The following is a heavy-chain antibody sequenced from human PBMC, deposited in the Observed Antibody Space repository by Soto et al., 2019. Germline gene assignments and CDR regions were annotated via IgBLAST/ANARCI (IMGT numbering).Heavy chain of an antibody. CDR2: INPNSGGT. CDR3: ARGEAYDILTGYYYDGMDV. J-gene: IGHJ6*02. CDR1: GYTFTGYY. V-gene: IGHV1-2*02. Sequence: ASVKVSCKASGYTFTGYYMHWVRQAPGQGLEWMGWINPNSGGTNYAQKFQGRVTMTKDTSISKADMELSRLRSDDTAVYYGARGEAYDILTGYYYDGMDVWGQGTTVTVSS. D-gene: IGHD3-9*01.